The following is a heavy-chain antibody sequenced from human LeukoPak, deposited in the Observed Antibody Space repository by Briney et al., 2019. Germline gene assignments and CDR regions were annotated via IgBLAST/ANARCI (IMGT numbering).Heavy chain of an antibody. V-gene: IGHV3-21*04. CDR3: AKDLGTHYSSSWPFDY. Sequence: GGSLRLSCAASGFTFSSYSMNWVRQAPGKGLEWVSSISSSSNYIYYADSVKGRFTISRDNAKNSLYLQMNSLRAEDTALYYCAKDLGTHYSSSWPFDYWGQGTLVTVAS. CDR1: GFTFSSYS. CDR2: ISSSSNYI. J-gene: IGHJ4*02. D-gene: IGHD6-13*01.